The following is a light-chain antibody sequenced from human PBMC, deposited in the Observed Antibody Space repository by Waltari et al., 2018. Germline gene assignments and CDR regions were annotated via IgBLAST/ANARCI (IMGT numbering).Light chain of an antibody. CDR1: NLGDKY. CDR3: QAWDSTTAVV. V-gene: IGLV3-1*01. Sequence: SSELTQPPSMSVSPGQTATIPCSGDNLGDKYVSWYQQKPGQFPVVVISQDKKRPSGIPERFSGSNSGNTATLTIGGAQAVDEADYYCQAWDSTTAVVFGGGTKLTVL. CDR2: QDK. J-gene: IGLJ2*01.